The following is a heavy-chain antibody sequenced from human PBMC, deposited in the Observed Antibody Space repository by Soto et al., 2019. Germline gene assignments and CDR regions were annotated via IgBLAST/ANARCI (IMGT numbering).Heavy chain of an antibody. Sequence: EVQLVESGGGLVQPGGSLRLSCAASGFTFSNYYMDWVRQAPGKGLEWVGRIRNRANSYTTEYAASVRGRFTVSRDDSENSLYLQMGSLKVEDTAVYYCVRVQISSVPYKSPDYWGQGTLVTVSS. V-gene: IGHV3-72*01. CDR3: VRVQISSVPYKSPDY. D-gene: IGHD6-19*01. J-gene: IGHJ4*02. CDR1: GFTFSNYY. CDR2: IRNRANSYTT.